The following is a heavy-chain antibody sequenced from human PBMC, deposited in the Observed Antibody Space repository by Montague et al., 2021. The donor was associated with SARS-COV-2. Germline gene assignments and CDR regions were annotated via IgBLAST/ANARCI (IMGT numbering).Heavy chain of an antibody. J-gene: IGHJ4*02. CDR2: IHHSGST. Sequence: ETLSLTCAVSGDSISSRSWWSWVRRSPGKGLEWIGEIHHSGSTKYNPSLKSRVTMSVDRSKNHFSLRLSSVTAADTAMYYCARGGYGGWTGYYFDYWGQGTLVTVSS. V-gene: IGHV4-4*02. CDR3: ARGGYGGWTGYYFDY. D-gene: IGHD4/OR15-4a*01. CDR1: GDSISSRSW.